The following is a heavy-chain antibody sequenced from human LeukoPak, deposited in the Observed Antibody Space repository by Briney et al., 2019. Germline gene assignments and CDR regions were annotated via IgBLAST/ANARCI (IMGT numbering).Heavy chain of an antibody. V-gene: IGHV3-48*01. CDR3: ATDGRDLGY. CDR2: ISGGSGAI. J-gene: IGHJ4*02. CDR1: GFTFSSYN. Sequence: GGSLRLSCAASGFTFSSYNMIWVRQAPGKGLEWVSYISGGSGAIYYTDSVRGRFTISRDNARNSLALQMNSLRAEDTAVYYCATDGRDLGYWGQGTLVTVSS. D-gene: IGHD3/OR15-3a*01.